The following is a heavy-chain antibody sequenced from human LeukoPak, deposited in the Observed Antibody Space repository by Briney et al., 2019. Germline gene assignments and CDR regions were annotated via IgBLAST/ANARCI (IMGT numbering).Heavy chain of an antibody. CDR3: AKDKFNSGSSLDY. Sequence: PGGSLRLSCVASGFTFSGYAMSWVRQALGKGLEWVSAISGSGANMYYVDSVKGRFTISRDNPRNTLFLQVNSLRAEDTAVYYCAKDKFNSGSSLDYWGQGTLVTVSS. D-gene: IGHD1-26*01. V-gene: IGHV3-23*01. CDR1: GFTFSGYA. J-gene: IGHJ4*02. CDR2: ISGSGANM.